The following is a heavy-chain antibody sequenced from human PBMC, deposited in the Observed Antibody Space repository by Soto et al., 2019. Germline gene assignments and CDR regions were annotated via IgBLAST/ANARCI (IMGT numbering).Heavy chain of an antibody. CDR3: ARYILTGYYYNWFDP. Sequence: SETLSLTCTVSGGSISSSSYYWGWIRQPPGKGLEWIGSIFYSGSTYYNPSLKSRVTISVDTSKNQFSLKLSSVTAADTAVYYCARYILTGYYYNWFDPWGQGTLVTVSS. V-gene: IGHV4-39*01. D-gene: IGHD3-9*01. CDR2: IFYSGST. CDR1: GGSISSSSYY. J-gene: IGHJ5*02.